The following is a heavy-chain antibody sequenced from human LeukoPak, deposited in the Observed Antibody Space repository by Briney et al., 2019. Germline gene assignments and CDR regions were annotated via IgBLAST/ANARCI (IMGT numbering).Heavy chain of an antibody. Sequence: GGSLRLSCAVSGFTFSSYSMKWVRQAPGEGLEWVSSISSSSSYIYYADSVKGRFTISRDNAKNSLYLQMNSLRAEDTAVYYCASLTVTDNWFDPWGQGTLVTVSS. CDR3: ASLTVTDNWFDP. D-gene: IGHD4-17*01. CDR2: ISSSSSYI. V-gene: IGHV3-21*01. CDR1: GFTFSSYS. J-gene: IGHJ5*02.